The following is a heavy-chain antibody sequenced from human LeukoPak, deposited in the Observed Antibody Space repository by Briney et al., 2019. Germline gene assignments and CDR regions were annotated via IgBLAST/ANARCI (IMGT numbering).Heavy chain of an antibody. D-gene: IGHD6-13*01. CDR3: ARGPSVGSSWSPDL. CDR1: GFTFRNYE. J-gene: IGHJ5*02. CDR2: ISSSGSAV. V-gene: IGHV3-48*03. Sequence: PGGSLRLSCAASGFTFRNYEMNWVRQAPEKGLEWVSYISSSGSAVYYADSVKGRFTISRDNAKNSLYLQMNSLRAEDTALYYCARGPSVGSSWSPDLWGQGTLVTVSS.